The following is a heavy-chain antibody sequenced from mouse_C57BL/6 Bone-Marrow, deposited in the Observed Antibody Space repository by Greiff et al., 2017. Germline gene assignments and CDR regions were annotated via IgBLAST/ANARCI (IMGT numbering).Heavy chain of an antibody. V-gene: IGHV5-17*01. Sequence: DVQLVESGGGLVKPGGSLKLSCAASGFTFSDYGMHWVRQAPEKGLEWVAYISSGSSTIYYADTVKGRFTISRDNAKNTLFLQMTSLRSEDTAMYYCARGVNITTVVATDYWGQGTTLTVSS. CDR3: ARGVNITTVVATDY. CDR2: ISSGSSTI. D-gene: IGHD1-1*01. J-gene: IGHJ2*01. CDR1: GFTFSDYG.